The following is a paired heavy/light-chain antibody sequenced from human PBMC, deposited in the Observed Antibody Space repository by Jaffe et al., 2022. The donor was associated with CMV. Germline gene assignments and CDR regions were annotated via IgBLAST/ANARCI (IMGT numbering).Light chain of an antibody. Sequence: EIVLTQSPGTLSVSPGESATLSCRASQSVYSNYFAWYQQKSGQPPTLLIYGANSRATGIPDRFSGRGSGTDFSLTIRRLEPEDSAVYYCQQYGGSPLTFGGGTKVEIK. CDR3: QQYGGSPLT. J-gene: IGKJ4*01. CDR2: GAN. CDR1: QSVYSNY. V-gene: IGKV3-20*01.
Heavy chain of an antibody. D-gene: IGHD2-15*01. CDR2: INPNTGRT. CDR3: AREVCSHAGCYVSHSSYYMDV. V-gene: IGHV1-46*01. J-gene: IGHJ6*03. CDR1: GYSFSGYH. Sequence: QVQLVQSGAEVKKPGASVKVSCKASGYSFSGYHITWVRQAPGQGLEWVGNINPNTGRTSLAQKFQGRVTMTRDTSTNTVYMELSSLRSEDAAVYFCAREVCSHAGCYVSHSSYYMDVWGKGTTVTVS.